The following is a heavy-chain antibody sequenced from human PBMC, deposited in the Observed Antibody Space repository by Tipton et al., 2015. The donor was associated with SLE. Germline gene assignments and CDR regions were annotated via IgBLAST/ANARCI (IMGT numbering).Heavy chain of an antibody. V-gene: IGHV4-61*02. D-gene: IGHD1-26*01. CDR2: IYTSGST. CDR1: GGSISSGSYY. J-gene: IGHJ3*02. Sequence: TLSLTFTVSGGSISSGSYYWSWIRQPAGKGLEWIGRIYTSGSTNYNPSLKSRVTISVDTSKNQFSLKLSSVTAADTAVYYCARLFEGGSYYGDAFDIWGQGTMVTVSS. CDR3: ARLFEGGSYYGDAFDI.